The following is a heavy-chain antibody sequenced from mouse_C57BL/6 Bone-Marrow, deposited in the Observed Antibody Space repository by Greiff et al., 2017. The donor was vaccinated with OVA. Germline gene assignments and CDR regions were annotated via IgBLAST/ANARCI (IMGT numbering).Heavy chain of an antibody. CDR3: ARRRAHFDD. J-gene: IGHJ2*01. D-gene: IGHD3-3*01. CDR2: ISRGSSNI. CDR1: GFTFSDYG. Sequence: EVQLVESGGGLVKPGGSLKLSCAASGFTFSDYGMHWVRQAPEQGLEWVAYISRGSSNIYYAEKVKGRFTVSRDNAKNTLFLQMTSLGSEDTAMYYCARRRAHFDDWGQGTTLTVSS. V-gene: IGHV5-17*01.